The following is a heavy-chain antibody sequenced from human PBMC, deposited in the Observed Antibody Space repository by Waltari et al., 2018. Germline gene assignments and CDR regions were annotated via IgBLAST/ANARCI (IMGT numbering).Heavy chain of an antibody. CDR1: GGSISSYY. CDR3: ARGAGQWLPPGY. V-gene: IGHV4-59*12. Sequence: QVQLQESGPGLVKPSETLSLTCSVSGGSISSYYWSWIRQPPGKGLEWIGYIDDSGTTNYNPSLKSRVTMSVDTSKNQFSLNLRSVTAADAAVYYCARGAGQWLPPGYWGQGILVTVSS. J-gene: IGHJ4*02. CDR2: IDDSGTT. D-gene: IGHD6-19*01.